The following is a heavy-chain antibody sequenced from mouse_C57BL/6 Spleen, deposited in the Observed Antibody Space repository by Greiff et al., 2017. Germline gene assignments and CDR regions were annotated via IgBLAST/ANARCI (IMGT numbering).Heavy chain of an antibody. CDR3: ARNLPYDYDEGLDY. J-gene: IGHJ2*01. V-gene: IGHV2-9-1*01. CDR1: GFSLTSYA. Sequence: QVQLKESGPGLVAPSQSLSITCTVSGFSLTSYAISWVRPPPGTGLEWLGVIWTGGGTNYNSALKSRLSNSKDNAKSQVFLKMNSLQTDDTARYYCARNLPYDYDEGLDYWGQGTTLTVSS. D-gene: IGHD2-4*01. CDR2: IWTGGGT.